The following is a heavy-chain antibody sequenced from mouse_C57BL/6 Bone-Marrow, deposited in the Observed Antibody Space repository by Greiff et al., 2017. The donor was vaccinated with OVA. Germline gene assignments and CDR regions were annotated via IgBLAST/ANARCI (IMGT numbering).Heavy chain of an antibody. CDR1: GYTFTDYY. Sequence: QVQLQQSGAELVKPGASVKISCKASGYTFTDYYINWVKQRPGQGLEWIGKIGPGSGSTYYNAKFKGKATLTADKSSSTAYMQLSNLTSEDSAVYFCARKSAYSNYVYWYFDVWGTGTTVTVSS. CDR3: ARKSAYSNYVYWYFDV. CDR2: IGPGSGST. V-gene: IGHV1-77*01. D-gene: IGHD2-5*01. J-gene: IGHJ1*03.